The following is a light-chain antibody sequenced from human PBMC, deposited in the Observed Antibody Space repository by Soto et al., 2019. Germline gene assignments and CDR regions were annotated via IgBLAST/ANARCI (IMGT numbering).Light chain of an antibody. V-gene: IGLV1-47*01. CDR1: SSNIGSNY. CDR2: RNN. J-gene: IGLJ1*01. CDR3: AAWDDSLSGRYV. Sequence: VLTQPPSASGTPGQRVTISCSGSSSNIGSNYVYWYQQLPGTAPKLLIYRNNQRPSGVPDRFSGSKSGTSASLAISGLRSEDEADYYCAAWDDSLSGRYVFGTGTKLTVL.